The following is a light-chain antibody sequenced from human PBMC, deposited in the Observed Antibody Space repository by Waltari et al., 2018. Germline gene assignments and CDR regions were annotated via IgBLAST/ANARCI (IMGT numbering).Light chain of an antibody. V-gene: IGLV2-8*01. Sequence: QSALTQPPSASGSPGQSVTISCPGTSTDVGGYNYVSWYQQHPGKAPKLMIYEVSKRPSGVPDRFSGSKSGNTASLTVSGLQAEDEADYYCSSYAGSNYVFGTGTKVTVL. CDR1: STDVGGYNY. CDR3: SSYAGSNYV. J-gene: IGLJ1*01. CDR2: EVS.